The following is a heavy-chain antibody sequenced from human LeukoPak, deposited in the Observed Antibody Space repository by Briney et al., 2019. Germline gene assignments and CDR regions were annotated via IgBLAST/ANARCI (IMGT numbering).Heavy chain of an antibody. J-gene: IGHJ4*02. Sequence: GGSLRLSCAASGFTFSSYTMNWVRQAPGKGLEWVSYITSSSSTIYYADSVKGRFTISRDNAKNSLYLQMDSLRAEDTAVYYCASRAPYGYWGQGTLVTVSS. CDR3: ASRAPYGY. V-gene: IGHV3-48*01. CDR1: GFTFSSYT. D-gene: IGHD3-10*01. CDR2: ITSSSSTI.